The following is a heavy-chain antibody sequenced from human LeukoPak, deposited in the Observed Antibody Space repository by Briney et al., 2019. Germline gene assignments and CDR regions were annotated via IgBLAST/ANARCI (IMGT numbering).Heavy chain of an antibody. CDR1: GFTFSSYG. J-gene: IGHJ4*02. Sequence: GGSLRLSCAASGFTFSSYGMHWVRQAPGKGLEWVAVIWYDGSNKYYADSVKGRFTISRDNYKNTLYLQMNSLRAEDTAVYYCARSPKSSSGWPQHYFDYWGQGTLVTVSS. CDR3: ARSPKSSSGWPQHYFDY. D-gene: IGHD6-19*01. V-gene: IGHV3-33*01. CDR2: IWYDGSNK.